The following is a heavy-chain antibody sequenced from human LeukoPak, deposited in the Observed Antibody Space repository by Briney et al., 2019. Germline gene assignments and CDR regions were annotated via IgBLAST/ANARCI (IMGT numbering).Heavy chain of an antibody. D-gene: IGHD4-23*01. Sequence: ASVKVSCKASGYTSTGYFIHWVRQAPGQGLEWMGWINPNSGGTNYAQKFQGRVTMTRDTSISTAYMELSRLRSDDTAVYYCAISDYGGKSPPLDYWGQGTLVTVSS. CDR3: AISDYGGKSPPLDY. V-gene: IGHV1-2*02. J-gene: IGHJ4*02. CDR2: INPNSGGT. CDR1: GYTSTGYF.